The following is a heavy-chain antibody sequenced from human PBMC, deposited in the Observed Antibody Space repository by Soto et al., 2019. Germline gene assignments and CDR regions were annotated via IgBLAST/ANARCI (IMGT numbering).Heavy chain of an antibody. J-gene: IGHJ4*02. D-gene: IGHD1-26*01. V-gene: IGHV3-74*01. CDR1: GFTFSNYW. Sequence: DVQLVESGGGLVQPGGSLRLSCVASGFTFSNYWMNWVRQGPGKGLVWVSRINSDGSSIDYADSVKGRFTISRDNAKKTLDLQMNSLRGEDTAVYYCTRVRDSETYFDYWGQGTLVTVSS. CDR3: TRVRDSETYFDY. CDR2: INSDGSSI.